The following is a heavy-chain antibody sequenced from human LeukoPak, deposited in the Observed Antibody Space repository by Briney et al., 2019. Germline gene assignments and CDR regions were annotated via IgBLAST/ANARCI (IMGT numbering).Heavy chain of an antibody. J-gene: IGHJ4*02. CDR1: GFTFSSYA. Sequence: SGGSLRLACAASGFTFSSYAMHWVRQAPGKGLEWVAVISYDGSNKYYADSVKGRFTISRDNSKNTLYLQMNSLRAEDTAVYYCARAQSYYYDSSPVPFDYWGQGTLVTVSS. CDR3: ARAQSYYYDSSPVPFDY. V-gene: IGHV3-30*04. CDR2: ISYDGSNK. D-gene: IGHD3-22*01.